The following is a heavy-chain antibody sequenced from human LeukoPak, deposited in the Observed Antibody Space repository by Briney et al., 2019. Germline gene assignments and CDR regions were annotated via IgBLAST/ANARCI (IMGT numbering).Heavy chain of an antibody. CDR2: IYYSGST. CDR1: GGSISSYY. CDR3: ARGGYYDYFDY. V-gene: IGHV4-59*01. Sequence: SETLSLTRTVSGGSISSYYWSWIRQPPGKGLEWIGYIYYSGSTNYNPSLKSRVTISVDTSKNQFSLKLSSVTAADTAVYYCARGGYYDYFDYWGQGTLVTVSS. D-gene: IGHD3-3*01. J-gene: IGHJ4*02.